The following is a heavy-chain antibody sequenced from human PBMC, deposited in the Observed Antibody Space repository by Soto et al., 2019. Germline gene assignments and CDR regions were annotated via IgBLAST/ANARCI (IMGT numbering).Heavy chain of an antibody. CDR1: GFTFSNYN. CDR2: ISNSRNNK. J-gene: IGHJ4*02. Sequence: GGSLRLSCAASGFTFSNYNMNWVRQAPGKGLEWVASISNSRNNKYYADSVKGRFTISRDNSKNTLYLQMNSLRAEDTAVYYCAKSRMYSGSYRPFFDYWGQGTLVTVSS. CDR3: AKSRMYSGSYRPFFDY. D-gene: IGHD1-26*01. V-gene: IGHV3-30*02.